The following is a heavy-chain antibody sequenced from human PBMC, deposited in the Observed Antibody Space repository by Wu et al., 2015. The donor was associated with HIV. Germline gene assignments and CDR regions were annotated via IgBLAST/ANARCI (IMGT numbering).Heavy chain of an antibody. Sequence: QVQLVQSGAEVKKPGSSVKVSCKASGGTFSSYAISWVRQAPGQGLEWMGGIIPIFGTANYAQKFQGRVTITTDESTSTAYMELSSLRSEDTAVYYCARSPSGSYYNEKEGNWFDPWGQGTLVHRLL. J-gene: IGHJ5*02. D-gene: IGHD3-10*01. CDR2: IIPIFGTA. V-gene: IGHV1-69*05. CDR1: GGTFSSYA. CDR3: ARSPSGSYYNEKEGNWFDP.